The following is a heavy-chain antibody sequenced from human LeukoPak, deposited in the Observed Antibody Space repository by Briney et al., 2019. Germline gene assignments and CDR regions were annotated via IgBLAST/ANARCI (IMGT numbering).Heavy chain of an antibody. CDR3: ARGTPGIAVAGLYYYYGMDV. CDR1: GDSVSSNSAA. D-gene: IGHD6-19*01. Sequence: ASQTLSLTCAISGDSVSSNSAAWNWIRQSPSRGLEWLGRTYYRSKWYNDYAVSVQSRITINPDTSKNQSSLQLNSVTPEDTAVYYCARGTPGIAVAGLYYYYGMDVWGQGTTVTVSS. J-gene: IGHJ6*02. CDR2: TYYRSKWYN. V-gene: IGHV6-1*01.